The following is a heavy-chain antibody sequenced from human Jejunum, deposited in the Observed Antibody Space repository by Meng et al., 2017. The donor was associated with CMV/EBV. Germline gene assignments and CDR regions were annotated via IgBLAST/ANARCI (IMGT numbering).Heavy chain of an antibody. V-gene: IGHV3-9*01. Sequence: FTLPALHWVRQAPGQGLEWVSGLTWNGVTIGYADSVTGRFTISRDNAKNSVYLQMNSLRAEDTALYYCARDYQLYYYHYYGMDVWGQGTTVTVSS. CDR2: LTWNGVTI. CDR3: ARDYQLYYYHYYGMDV. J-gene: IGHJ6*02. CDR1: FTLPA. D-gene: IGHD2-2*01.